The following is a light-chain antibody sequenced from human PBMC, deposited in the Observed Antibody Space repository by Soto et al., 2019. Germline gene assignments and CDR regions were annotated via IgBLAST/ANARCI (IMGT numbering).Light chain of an antibody. CDR3: QQYDNWPWT. CDR1: QSLSSS. CDR2: GTS. J-gene: IGKJ1*01. Sequence: KLLTQSPGTLSLSPVERAPLFCMASQSLSSSLAWYQQKSGQAPRLIIYGTSRRATGVPVRFSGSGSGTDFTLTISSLQSEDFGVYFCQQYDNWPWTFGQGTRVDIK. V-gene: IGKV3-15*01.